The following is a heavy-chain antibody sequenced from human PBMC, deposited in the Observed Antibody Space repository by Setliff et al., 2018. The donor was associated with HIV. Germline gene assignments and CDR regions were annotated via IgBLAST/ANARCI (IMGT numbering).Heavy chain of an antibody. J-gene: IGHJ1*01. D-gene: IGHD6-13*01. Sequence: SVKVSCKASGGTFTNSAIGWVRQAPGQGLEWMGAIVPILGIANSAQKFQGRVTITTDTSTDTAYMELSSLRSDDTAMYYCATDPGYSSTWYSESFQHWGQGTVVTVS. CDR3: ATDPGYSSTWYSESFQH. CDR2: IVPILGIA. V-gene: IGHV1-69*10. CDR1: GGTFTNSA.